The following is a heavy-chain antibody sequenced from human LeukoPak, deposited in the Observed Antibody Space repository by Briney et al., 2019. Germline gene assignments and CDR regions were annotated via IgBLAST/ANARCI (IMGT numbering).Heavy chain of an antibody. CDR2: ISGSGGST. V-gene: IGHV3-23*01. J-gene: IGHJ5*02. CDR3: ANPRRFRGSYDH. D-gene: IGHD1-26*01. CDR1: GFTFSSYA. Sequence: GGSLRLSCAASGFTFSSYAMSWVRQAPGKGLEWVSAISGSGGSTYYADSVKGRFTISGDNSKNTLYLQMNSLRAEDTAVYYCANPRRFRGSYDHWGQGTLVTVSS.